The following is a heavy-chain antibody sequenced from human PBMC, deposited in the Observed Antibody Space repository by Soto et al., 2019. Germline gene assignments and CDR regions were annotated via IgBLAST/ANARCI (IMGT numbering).Heavy chain of an antibody. D-gene: IGHD2-2*01. CDR2: ISSSGSTI. J-gene: IGHJ6*03. Sequence: GGSLRLSCAASGFTFSDYYMSWIRQAPGKGLEWVSYISSSGSTIYYADSVKGRFTISRDNAKNSLYLQMNSLRAEETAVYYCARAPRNSEWGEVVPADSYYYYYMDVWGKGTTVTVSS. CDR1: GFTFSDYY. V-gene: IGHV3-11*01. CDR3: ARAPRNSEWGEVVPADSYYYYYMDV.